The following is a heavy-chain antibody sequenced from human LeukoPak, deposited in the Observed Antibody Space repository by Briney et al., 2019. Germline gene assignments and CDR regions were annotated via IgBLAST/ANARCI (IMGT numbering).Heavy chain of an antibody. CDR2: VNHSGST. CDR1: GGSFSGYY. V-gene: IGHV4-34*01. Sequence: KPSETLSLTCAVYGGSFSGYYWSWIRQPPGKGLEWIGEVNHSGSTNYNPSLKSRVTISVDTSKNQFSLKLSSVTAADTAVYYCARGRVLLWFGTGPSSAFDIWGQGTMVTVSS. CDR3: ARGRVLLWFGTGPSSAFDI. D-gene: IGHD3-10*01. J-gene: IGHJ3*02.